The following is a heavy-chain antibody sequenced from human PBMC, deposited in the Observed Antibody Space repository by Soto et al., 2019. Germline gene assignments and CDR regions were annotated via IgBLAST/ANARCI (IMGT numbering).Heavy chain of an antibody. CDR3: AKAEGGFPPYYYYYGMDV. CDR2: IWYDGSNK. Sequence: GSLRLSCAASGFTFSSYGMHWVRQAPGKGLEWVAVIWYDGSNKYYADSVKGRFTISRDNSKNTLYLQMNSLRAEDTAVYYCAKAEGGFPPYYYYYGMDVWGQGTTVTVSS. CDR1: GFTFSSYG. J-gene: IGHJ6*02. V-gene: IGHV3-30*02. D-gene: IGHD3-10*01.